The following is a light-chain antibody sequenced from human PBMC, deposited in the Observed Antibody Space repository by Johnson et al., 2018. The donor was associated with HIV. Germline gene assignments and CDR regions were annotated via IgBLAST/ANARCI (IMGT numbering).Light chain of an antibody. J-gene: IGLJ1*01. CDR3: GTWASSLSGV. CDR2: DNN. Sequence: QSLLTQPPSVSAAPGQKVTISCSGSSSNIGNNYVSWYQQVPGTAPKLLIYDNNKRPSGIPDRFSGSKSGTSATLGITGLQTGDEAAYYCGTWASSLSGVFGTGTKVPVL. CDR1: SSNIGNNY. V-gene: IGLV1-51*01.